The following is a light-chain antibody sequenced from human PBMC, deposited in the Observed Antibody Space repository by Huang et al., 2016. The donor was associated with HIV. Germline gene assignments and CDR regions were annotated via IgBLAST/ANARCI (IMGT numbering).Light chain of an antibody. Sequence: ETVMTQSPVTLSVSPGDRASLSCRSSQIVSSHLAWYLQKPGQAPRLLIYAASTRATGVRSRFSGRGAGTEFTLTISTLQSEDSAVYYCQQYNDFRSTFGPGTRVEIK. CDR3: QQYNDFRST. J-gene: IGKJ3*01. V-gene: IGKV3-15*01. CDR2: AAS. CDR1: QIVSSH.